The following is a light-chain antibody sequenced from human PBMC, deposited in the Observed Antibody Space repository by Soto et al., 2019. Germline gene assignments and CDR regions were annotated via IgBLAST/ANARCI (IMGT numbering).Light chain of an antibody. CDR2: GAS. V-gene: IGKV3-20*01. CDR3: QQYGASPFT. J-gene: IGKJ3*01. CDR1: RHVYINA. Sequence: VVLTQSPATLSLSPGDRATLSCRASRHVYINALGWYQQKPGRTPTLLIYGASTRATDIPDRFSATGSGTDFSLTISGVEPEDSAVYYVQQYGASPFTFGPGTRLEI.